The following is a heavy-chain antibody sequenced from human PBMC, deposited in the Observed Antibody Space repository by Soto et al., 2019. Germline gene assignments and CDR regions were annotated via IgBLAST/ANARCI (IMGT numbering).Heavy chain of an antibody. CDR3: ARDHRITMVRGVINAFDI. J-gene: IGHJ3*02. CDR2: IWYDGSNK. V-gene: IGHV3-33*01. CDR1: GFTFSSYG. D-gene: IGHD3-10*01. Sequence: VQLEECGGGVVQPGWSLRLSCAASGFTFSSYGMHWVRQAPGKGLEWVAVIWYDGSNKYYADSVKGRFTISRDNSKNTLYLQMNSLRAEDTAVYYCARDHRITMVRGVINAFDIWGQGTMVTVSS.